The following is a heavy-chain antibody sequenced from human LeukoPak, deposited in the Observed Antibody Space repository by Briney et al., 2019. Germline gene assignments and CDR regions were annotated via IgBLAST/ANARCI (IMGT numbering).Heavy chain of an antibody. J-gene: IGHJ4*02. V-gene: IGHV1-18*01. CDR2: ISAYNGNT. CDR1: GGTFSSYA. D-gene: IGHD3-10*01. CDR3: ARDRAMVRGVSPGY. Sequence: ASVKVSCKASGGTFSSYAISWVRQAPGQGLEWMGWISAYNGNTNYAQKLQGRVTMTTDTSTSTAYMELRSLRSDDTAVYYCARDRAMVRGVSPGYWGQGTLVTVSS.